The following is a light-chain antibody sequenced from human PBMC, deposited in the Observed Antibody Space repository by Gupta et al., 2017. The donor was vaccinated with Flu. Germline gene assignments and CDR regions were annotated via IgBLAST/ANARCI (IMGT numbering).Light chain of an antibody. CDR2: DVT. Sequence: VSMSCTGTSRDVGAYNYVSWYQQHPGKAPKLMIYDVTKRHTGIPDRFSGSKSGNPASLTICDLQAEDDADYYCCSYGSNPHFGTGTKVTV. V-gene: IGLV2-11*03. CDR3: CSYGSNPH. CDR1: SRDVGAYNY. J-gene: IGLJ1*01.